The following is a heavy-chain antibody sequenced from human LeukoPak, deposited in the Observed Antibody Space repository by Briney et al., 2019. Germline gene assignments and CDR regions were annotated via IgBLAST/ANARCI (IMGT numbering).Heavy chain of an antibody. V-gene: IGHV4-61*02. D-gene: IGHD2-2*02. J-gene: IGHJ5*02. Sequence: SQTLSLTCTVSGGSISSGSYYWSWIRQPAGKGLEWIGRIYTSGSTNYNPSLKSRVTISVDTSKNQFSLKLSSVTAADTAVYYCAREGVYCSSTSCYTRGLMRGIGWFDPWGQGTLVTVSS. CDR2: IYTSGST. CDR1: GGSISSGSYY. CDR3: AREGVYCSSTSCYTRGLMRGIGWFDP.